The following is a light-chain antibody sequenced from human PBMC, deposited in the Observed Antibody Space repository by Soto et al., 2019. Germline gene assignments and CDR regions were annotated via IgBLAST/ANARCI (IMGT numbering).Light chain of an antibody. CDR3: QQYNDWYT. CDR2: AVS. CDR1: QSVGSE. V-gene: IGKV3-15*01. J-gene: IGKJ2*01. Sequence: EVVLTQSPATLSVSPGERAILSCRASQSVGSELAWYQQKPGQAPRLLIYAVSTRAIGIPPMFSGSGSGTELTLIISILHSEDFAIYYCQQYNDWYTFGQGTNLQIK.